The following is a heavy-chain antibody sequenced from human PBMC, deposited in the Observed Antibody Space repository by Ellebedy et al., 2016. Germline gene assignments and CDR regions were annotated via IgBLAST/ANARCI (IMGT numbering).Heavy chain of an antibody. D-gene: IGHD3-10*01. CDR1: GGSFSGYY. Sequence: SETLSLTXAVYGGSFSGYYWSWIRQPPGKGLEWIGEINHSGSTNYNPSLKSRVTISVDTSKNQFSLKLSSVTAADTAVYYCARGRITMVRGVMGYFDYWGQGTLVTVSS. V-gene: IGHV4-34*01. J-gene: IGHJ4*02. CDR2: INHSGST. CDR3: ARGRITMVRGVMGYFDY.